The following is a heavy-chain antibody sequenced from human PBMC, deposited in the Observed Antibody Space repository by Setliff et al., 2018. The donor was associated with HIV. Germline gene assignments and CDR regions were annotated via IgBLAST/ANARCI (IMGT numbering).Heavy chain of an antibody. CDR3: ANDRYTGNYYPDF. D-gene: IGHD1-26*01. J-gene: IGHJ4*01. CDR2: FYTNGNT. CDR1: GGSISDSH. V-gene: IGHV4-4*07. Sequence: ASETLSLTCSVSGGSISDSHWSWIRQPAGKGLEWLGRFYTNGNTYYNPSLRSRVTVSVDTSKNRFTLKMTYMTAADTAIYYCANDRYTGNYYPDFWGRGIPVTVSS.